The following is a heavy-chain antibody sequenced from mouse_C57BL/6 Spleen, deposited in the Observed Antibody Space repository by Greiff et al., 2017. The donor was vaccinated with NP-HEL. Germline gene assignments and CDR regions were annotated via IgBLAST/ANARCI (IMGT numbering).Heavy chain of an antibody. CDR2: ISSGGDYI. D-gene: IGHD2-5*01. V-gene: IGHV5-9-1*02. CDR1: GFTFSSYA. Sequence: EVMLVESGEGLVKPGGSLKLSCAASGFTFSSYAMSWVRQTPEKRLEWVAYISSGGDYIYYADTVKGRFTISRDNARNTLYLQMSSLKSEDTAMYYCTRGRDYSNYYAMDYWGQGTSVTVSS. J-gene: IGHJ4*01. CDR3: TRGRDYSNYYAMDY.